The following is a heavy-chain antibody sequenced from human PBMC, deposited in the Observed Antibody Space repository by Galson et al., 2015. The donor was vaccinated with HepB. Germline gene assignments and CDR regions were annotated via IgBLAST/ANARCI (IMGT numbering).Heavy chain of an antibody. J-gene: IGHJ4*02. Sequence: SLRLSCAASGFTFSSYAMHWVRQAPGKGLEWVAVISYDGSNKYYADSVKGRFTISRDNSKNTLYLQMNSLRAEDTAVYYCARGVKGYDSSGYSSDFDYWGQGTLVTVSS. CDR1: GFTFSSYA. D-gene: IGHD3-22*01. CDR3: ARGVKGYDSSGYSSDFDY. V-gene: IGHV3-30*04. CDR2: ISYDGSNK.